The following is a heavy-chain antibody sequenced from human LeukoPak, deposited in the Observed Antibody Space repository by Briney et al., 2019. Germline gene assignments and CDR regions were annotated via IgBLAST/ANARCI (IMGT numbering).Heavy chain of an antibody. D-gene: IGHD1-7*01. CDR3: ATNNWNYGFDY. V-gene: IGHV3-7*01. CDR1: GFTFSSYW. CDR2: IKQDGSEK. J-gene: IGHJ4*02. Sequence: QPGGSLRLSCAASGFTFSSYWMSWVRQAPGKGLEWVANIKQDGSEKYYVDSVKGRFTISRDNTKNSLYLQMNSLRAEDTAVYYCATNNWNYGFDYWGQGTLVTVSS.